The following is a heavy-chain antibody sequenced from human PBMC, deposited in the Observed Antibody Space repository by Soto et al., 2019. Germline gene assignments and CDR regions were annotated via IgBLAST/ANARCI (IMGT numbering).Heavy chain of an antibody. J-gene: IGHJ4*02. CDR2: ISSSSSYI. CDR3: ARDLGYCTNGVCSNFDY. V-gene: IGHV3-21*01. CDR1: GFTFSSYS. D-gene: IGHD2-8*01. Sequence: GGSLRLSCAASGFTFSSYSMNWVRQAPGKGLEWVSSISSSSSYIYYADSVKGRFTISRDNAKNSLYLQMNSLRAEDTAVYYCARDLGYCTNGVCSNFDYWGQGTLVTVSS.